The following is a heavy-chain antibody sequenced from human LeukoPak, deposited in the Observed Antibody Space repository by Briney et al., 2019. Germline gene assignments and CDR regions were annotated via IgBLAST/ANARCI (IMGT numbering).Heavy chain of an antibody. D-gene: IGHD3-3*01. CDR3: ANDFVHWYFDL. CDR2: IRYDGSNK. Sequence: GESLKISCKGSGYSFTSYWIGWVRQAPGKGLEWVAFIRYDGSNKYYADSAKGRFTISRDNYKNTLYLQMNSLRAEDTAVYYCANDFVHWYFDLGGRGTLVTVSS. V-gene: IGHV3-30*02. CDR1: GYSFTSYW. J-gene: IGHJ2*01.